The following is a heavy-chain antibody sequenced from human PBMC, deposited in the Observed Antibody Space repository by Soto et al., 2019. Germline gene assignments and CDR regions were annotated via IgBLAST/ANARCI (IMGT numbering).Heavy chain of an antibody. CDR1: AGSCKGYY. J-gene: IGHJ4*01. D-gene: IGHD1-26*01. CDR3: ERLLSGVPRTNHLEY. Sequence: SETLSLTCAVYAGSCKGYYCSWIRQPPRKGLEWIGEINHSGSTNYNPSLKSRVTISVDTTRNQFSLQLSSVTAAHTAGYYCERLLSGVPRTNHLEYLSPGTL. CDR2: INHSGST. V-gene: IGHV4-34*01.